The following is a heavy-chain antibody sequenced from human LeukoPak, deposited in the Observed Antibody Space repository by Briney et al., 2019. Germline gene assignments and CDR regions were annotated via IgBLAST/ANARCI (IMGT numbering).Heavy chain of an antibody. CDR3: ARGGPEALYYFDY. J-gene: IGHJ4*02. D-gene: IGHD2-2*01. CDR1: GGSISSYY. V-gene: IGHV4-59*01. Sequence: SETLSLTCTVSGGSISSYYWNWIRQPPGEGLEWIGYFHYSGSTNYNPSLKSRVTISVDTSKNQFSLKLSSVTATDTAVYYCARGGPEALYYFDYWGQGTLVTVSS. CDR2: FHYSGST.